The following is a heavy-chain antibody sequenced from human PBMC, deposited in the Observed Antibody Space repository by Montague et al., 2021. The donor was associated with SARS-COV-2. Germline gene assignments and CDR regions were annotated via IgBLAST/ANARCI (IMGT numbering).Heavy chain of an antibody. J-gene: IGHJ4*02. CDR2: IWFGDGSNK. CDR3: SRGAEWFGEYYFDY. D-gene: IGHD3-10*01. CDR1: GSTFSNYG. V-gene: IGHV3-33*01. Sequence: SLRLSCAASGSTFSNYGMHWVRQAPGKGLEWVALIWFGDGSNKYYADSVRGRFTISRDNSKNTVYLQMNSLRAEDTAVYYCSRGAEWFGEYYFDYWGQGTLVTVSS.